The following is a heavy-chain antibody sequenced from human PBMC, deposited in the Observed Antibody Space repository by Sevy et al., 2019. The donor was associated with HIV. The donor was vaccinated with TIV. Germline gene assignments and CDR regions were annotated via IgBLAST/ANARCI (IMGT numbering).Heavy chain of an antibody. D-gene: IGHD3-22*01. CDR2: IYWNDDQ. Sequence: SGPTLVNPTQTLTLTCTFSGFSLSTSGVGVGWIRQPPGKALEWLAVIYWNDDQRYSPSLKSRLTITKDTSTNQVVLTMTNMDPVDTATYYCADRGGAHYYDSSGYYTRAEYFEHWGQGTLVIVSS. J-gene: IGHJ1*01. V-gene: IGHV2-5*01. CDR3: ADRGGAHYYDSSGYYTRAEYFEH. CDR1: GFSLSTSGVG.